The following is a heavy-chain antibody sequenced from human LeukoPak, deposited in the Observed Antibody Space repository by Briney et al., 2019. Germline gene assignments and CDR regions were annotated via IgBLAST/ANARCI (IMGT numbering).Heavy chain of an antibody. CDR1: EFTFNLYS. Sequence: GGSQRLSCAASEFTFNLYSMNWVRQAPGKGLEWVSFISSSYGYTYYADSVKGRFTISRDNAKNSLFLQMNSLRADDTAVYFCVRVGRMLRGNTSYGMDVWGQGTTVTVSS. V-gene: IGHV3-21*01. D-gene: IGHD3-10*01. J-gene: IGHJ6*02. CDR2: ISSSYGYT. CDR3: VRVGRMLRGNTSYGMDV.